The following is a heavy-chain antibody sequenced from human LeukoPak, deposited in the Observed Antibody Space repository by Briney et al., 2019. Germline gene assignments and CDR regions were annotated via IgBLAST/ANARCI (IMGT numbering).Heavy chain of an antibody. V-gene: IGHV4-34*01. D-gene: IGHD5-24*01. CDR1: GGSFSGYY. J-gene: IGHJ3*02. CDR2: INHSGST. CDR3: ARACRDGYNGYAFDI. Sequence: PSETLSLTCAVYGGSFSGYYWSWIRQPPGKGLEWIGEINHSGSTNYNPSLKSRVTISVDTSKNQFSLKLSSVTAADTAVYYCARACRDGYNGYAFDIWGQGTMVTVSS.